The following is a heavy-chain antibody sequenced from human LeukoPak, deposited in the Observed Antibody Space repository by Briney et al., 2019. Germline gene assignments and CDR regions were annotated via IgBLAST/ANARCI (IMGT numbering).Heavy chain of an antibody. CDR3: AKVKRQYSNYGAFDY. CDR1: GGSFSGYY. V-gene: IGHV4-34*01. CDR2: INHSGST. D-gene: IGHD4-11*01. J-gene: IGHJ4*02. Sequence: SETLSLTCAVYGGSFSGYYWSWIRQPPGKGLEWIGEINHSGSTNYNPSLKSRVTISVDTSKNQFSLKLSSVTAADTAVYYCAKVKRQYSNYGAFDYWGQGTLVTVSS.